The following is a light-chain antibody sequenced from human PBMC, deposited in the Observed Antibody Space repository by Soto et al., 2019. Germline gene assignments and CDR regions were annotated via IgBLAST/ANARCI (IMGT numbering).Light chain of an antibody. CDR2: GAS. Sequence: IVLTQSPATLSLSPGEGATRSCGASQGVSSTFLAWYQHKPGRPPRLLIYGASSRATDIPDRFSGGGSGTDFTLTIIRLEPEDFAVYYCQQYGSSPWTFGQGTKVDIK. V-gene: IGKV3-20*01. CDR3: QQYGSSPWT. CDR1: QGVSSTF. J-gene: IGKJ1*01.